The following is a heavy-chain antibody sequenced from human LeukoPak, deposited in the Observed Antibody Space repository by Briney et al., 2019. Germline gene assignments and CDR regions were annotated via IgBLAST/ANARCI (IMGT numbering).Heavy chain of an antibody. CDR1: GYTFTNHG. Sequence: ASVKVSCKASGYTFTNHGITWMRQAPGQGLEWMGWISAYNGDTKYAQKLQGRVTMTTDTSTNTAYMELRSLRSDDTAVYYCARDPSNSSGFHPHSDYWGQGTLVTVSS. CDR2: ISAYNGDT. CDR3: ARDPSNSSGFHPHSDY. V-gene: IGHV1-18*01. J-gene: IGHJ4*02. D-gene: IGHD3-22*01.